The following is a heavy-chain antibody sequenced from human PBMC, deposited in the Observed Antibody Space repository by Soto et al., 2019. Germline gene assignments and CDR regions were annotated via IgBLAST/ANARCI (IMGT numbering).Heavy chain of an antibody. CDR2: IIPIFGTA. CDR3: AREESCSGGSCYSAFDY. J-gene: IGHJ4*02. D-gene: IGHD2-15*01. V-gene: IGHV1-69*13. Sequence: SVKVSCKASGGTFSSYAISWVRQAPGQGLEWMGGIIPIFGTANYAQKFQGRVTITADESTSTAYMELSSLRSEDTAVYYCAREESCSGGSCYSAFDYWGQGTLVTVSS. CDR1: GGTFSSYA.